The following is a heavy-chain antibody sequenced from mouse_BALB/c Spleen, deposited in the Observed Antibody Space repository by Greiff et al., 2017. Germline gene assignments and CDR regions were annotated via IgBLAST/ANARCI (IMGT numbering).Heavy chain of an antibody. V-gene: IGHV2-2*02. Sequence: VQLQESGPGLVQPSQSLSITCTVSGFSLTSYGVHWVRQSPGKGLEWLGVIWSGGSTDYNAAFISRLSISKDNSKSQVFFKMNSLQANDTAIYYCARTIDGYYTGAMDYWGQGTSVTVSS. CDR2: IWSGGST. CDR1: GFSLTSYG. J-gene: IGHJ4*01. CDR3: ARTIDGYYTGAMDY. D-gene: IGHD2-3*01.